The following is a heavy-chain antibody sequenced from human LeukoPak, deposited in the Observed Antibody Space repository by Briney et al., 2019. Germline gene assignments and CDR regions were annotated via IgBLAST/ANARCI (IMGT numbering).Heavy chain of an antibody. CDR1: GGTFSSYA. CDR3: ASTASVQPSFFDY. J-gene: IGHJ4*02. D-gene: IGHD3-16*02. Sequence: GASVNVSCKASGGTFSSYAISWVRQAPGQGLEWMGGIIPIFGTANYAQKFQGRVTITADESTSTAYMELSSLRSEDTAVYYCASTASVQPSFFDYWGQGTLVTVSS. V-gene: IGHV1-69*13. CDR2: IIPIFGTA.